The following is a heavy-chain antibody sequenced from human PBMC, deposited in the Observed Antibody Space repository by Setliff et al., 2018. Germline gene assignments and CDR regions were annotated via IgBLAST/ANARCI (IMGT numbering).Heavy chain of an antibody. V-gene: IGHV1-69*05. D-gene: IGHD2-2*02. CDR2: IIPIFGTT. J-gene: IGHJ4*02. CDR3: VRGSGPWVVVAIPFDR. CDR1: RGTFSSYG. Sequence: SVKVSCKASRGTFSSYGITWVRQAPGQGLEWMGGIIPIFGTTDYAQKFQGRVTITTDESTGTAYMELRSLRPDDTAVYYCVRGSGPWVVVAIPFDRWGQGTLVTVSS.